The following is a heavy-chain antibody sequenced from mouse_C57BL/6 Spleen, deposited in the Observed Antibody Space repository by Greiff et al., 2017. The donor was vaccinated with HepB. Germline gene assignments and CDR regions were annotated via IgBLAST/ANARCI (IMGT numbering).Heavy chain of an antibody. D-gene: IGHD1-1*01. J-gene: IGHJ2*01. CDR1: GYTFTNYW. CDR2: IYPGGGYT. Sequence: QVQLQQSGAELVRPGTSVKMSCKASGYTFTNYWIGWAKQRPGHGLEWIGDIYPGGGYTNYKEKFKGKATLTADKSSSTAYMQFSSLTSEDSAIYYCARGNYYGSSFDDWGQGTTLTVSS. CDR3: ARGNYYGSSFDD. V-gene: IGHV1-63*01.